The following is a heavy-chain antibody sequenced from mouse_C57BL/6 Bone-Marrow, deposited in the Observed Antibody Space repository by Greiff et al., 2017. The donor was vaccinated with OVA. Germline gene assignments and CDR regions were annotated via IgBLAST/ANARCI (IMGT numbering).Heavy chain of an antibody. CDR2: IDPENGDT. Sequence: EVKVVESGAELVRPGASVKLSCTASGFNIKDDYMHWVKQRPEQGLEWIGWIDPENGDTEYASKFQGKATITADTSSNTAYLQLSSLTSEDTAVYYCTSLWYPYWGQGTTLTVSS. J-gene: IGHJ2*01. CDR1: GFNIKDDY. V-gene: IGHV14-4*01. D-gene: IGHD2-1*01. CDR3: TSLWYPY.